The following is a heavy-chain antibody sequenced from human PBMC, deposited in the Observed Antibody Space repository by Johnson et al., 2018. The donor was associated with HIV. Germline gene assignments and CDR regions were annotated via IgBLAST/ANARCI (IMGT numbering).Heavy chain of an antibody. V-gene: IGHV3-20*04. J-gene: IGHJ3*02. D-gene: IGHD6-19*01. Sequence: VQLVESGGGVVRPGGSLRLSCAASGFTFDEYGMSWVRQTPGKGLAWVSGINWNGVSTSHVDSVKGRFTISRDNAKHSLYLQLNSLRADDTALYYCARDLTVADIGHYAFDIWGQGTLVTVSS. CDR3: ARDLTVADIGHYAFDI. CDR1: GFTFDEYG. CDR2: INWNGVST.